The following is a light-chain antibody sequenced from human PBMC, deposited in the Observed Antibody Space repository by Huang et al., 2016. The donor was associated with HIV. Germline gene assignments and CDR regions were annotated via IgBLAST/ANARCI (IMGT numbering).Light chain of an antibody. V-gene: IGKV3-15*01. CDR3: QQYNNWPPWT. J-gene: IGKJ1*01. CDR1: QSVSSN. CDR2: GAS. Sequence: EIVMTQSPATLSVSPGERATRSCRARQSVSSNLAWYQQKPGQAPRPLIYGASTRATGIPARFSGSGSGTEFTLTISSLQSEDFAVYYCQQYNNWPPWTFGQGTKVEIK.